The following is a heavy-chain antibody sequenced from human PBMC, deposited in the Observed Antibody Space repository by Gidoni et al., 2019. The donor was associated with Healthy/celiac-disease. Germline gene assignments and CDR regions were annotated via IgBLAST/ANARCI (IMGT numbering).Heavy chain of an antibody. CDR3: ARDRNERGYYYGMDV. CDR1: GFTFSSYA. V-gene: IGHV3-30-3*01. CDR2: ISYDGSNK. J-gene: IGHJ6*02. Sequence: QVQLVESGGGVVQPGRSLRLSCAASGFTFSSYAMHWVRQAPGKGLEWVAVISYDGSNKYYADSVKGRFTISRDNSKNTLYLQMNSLRAEDTAVYYCARDRNERGYYYGMDVWGQGTTVTVSS.